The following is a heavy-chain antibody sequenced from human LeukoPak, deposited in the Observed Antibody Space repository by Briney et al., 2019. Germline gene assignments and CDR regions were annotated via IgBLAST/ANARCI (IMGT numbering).Heavy chain of an antibody. Sequence: QPGGSLRLSCAASGFTFSSYAMSWVRQAPGKGLEWVANIKQDGSERYYVDSVKGRFTISRDNAKNSLYLQMNILRAEDTAVYYCARDGVDSYDSSGYRDWGQGTLVTVSS. D-gene: IGHD3-22*01. J-gene: IGHJ4*02. CDR2: IKQDGSER. CDR1: GFTFSSYA. V-gene: IGHV3-7*01. CDR3: ARDGVDSYDSSGYRD.